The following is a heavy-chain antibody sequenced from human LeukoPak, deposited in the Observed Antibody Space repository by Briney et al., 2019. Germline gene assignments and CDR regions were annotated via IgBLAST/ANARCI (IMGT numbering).Heavy chain of an antibody. CDR1: GFTVSSNY. CDR3: ARDKLVGPTIFDC. J-gene: IGHJ4*02. D-gene: IGHD1-26*01. Sequence: LPGGSLRLSCAASGFTVSSNYMSWVRQAPGKGLEWVANIKQGGGEKYVDSVKGRFTISRDNAKNSLYLQMNSLRAEDTAVYYCARDKLVGPTIFDCWGQGTLVTVSS. V-gene: IGHV3-7*01. CDR2: IKQGGGEK.